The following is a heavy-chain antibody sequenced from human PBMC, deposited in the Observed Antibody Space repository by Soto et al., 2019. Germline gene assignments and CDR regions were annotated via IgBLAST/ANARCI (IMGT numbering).Heavy chain of an antibody. J-gene: IGHJ4*02. CDR3: AKGVGYGYCSGGSCRLTLADY. Sequence: PGGSLRLSCAASGFTFSSYAMSWVRQAPGKGLEWVSAISGSGGSTYYADSVKGRFTISRDNSKNTLYLQMNSLRAEDTAVYYCAKGVGYGYCSGGSCRLTLADYWGQGTLVTVSS. V-gene: IGHV3-23*01. D-gene: IGHD2-15*01. CDR1: GFTFSSYA. CDR2: ISGSGGST.